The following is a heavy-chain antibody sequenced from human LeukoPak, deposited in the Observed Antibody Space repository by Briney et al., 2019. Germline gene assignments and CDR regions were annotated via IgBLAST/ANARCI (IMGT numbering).Heavy chain of an antibody. CDR3: ARKGDSSSWFANAFDI. Sequence: ASVKVSCKASGYTFRNDGINWGRQTPGQGLEWMGWISAYNGNANYTQKLRGRVTMTTDTSTSTAYMELRSLRSDDTAVYYCARKGDSSSWFANAFDIWGQGTMVTVSS. D-gene: IGHD6-13*01. J-gene: IGHJ3*02. CDR2: ISAYNGNA. V-gene: IGHV1-18*04. CDR1: GYTFRNDG.